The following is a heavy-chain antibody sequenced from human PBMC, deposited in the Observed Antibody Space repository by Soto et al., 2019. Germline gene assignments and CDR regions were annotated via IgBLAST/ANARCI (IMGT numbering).Heavy chain of an antibody. CDR3: TRDGRYCSSTSCYSYYYYGMDV. J-gene: IGHJ6*02. D-gene: IGHD2-2*01. V-gene: IGHV3-33*01. CDR2: IWYDGSNK. CDR1: GFTFSSYG. Sequence: GGSLRLSCAASGFTFSSYGMHWVRQAPGKGLEWVAVIWYDGSNKYYADSVKGRFTISRDDSKSIAYLQMNSLKTEDTAVYYCTRDGRYCSSTSCYSYYYYGMDVWGQGTTVTVSS.